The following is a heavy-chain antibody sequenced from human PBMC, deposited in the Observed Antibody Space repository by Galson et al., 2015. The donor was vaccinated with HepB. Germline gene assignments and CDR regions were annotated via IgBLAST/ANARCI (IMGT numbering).Heavy chain of an antibody. Sequence: SLRLSCAATGFSFNNVWMNWVRQAPGKGLEWVGRIKSKTDGGTTEYAAPVKGRFTISSEDSKNTLYLQMNRLKTDDTAVYYCTTDVYFSSYWSGIDPWGQGTLVTVSS. D-gene: IGHD2-2*01. CDR3: TTDVYFSSYWSGIDP. CDR2: IKSKTDGGTT. J-gene: IGHJ5*02. V-gene: IGHV3-15*01. CDR1: GFSFNNVW.